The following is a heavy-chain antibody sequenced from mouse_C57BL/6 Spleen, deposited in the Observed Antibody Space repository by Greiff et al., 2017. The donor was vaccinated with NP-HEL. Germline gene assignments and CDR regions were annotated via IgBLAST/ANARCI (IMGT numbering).Heavy chain of an antibody. Sequence: QVQLQQSGAELARPGASVKLSCKASGYTFTSYGISWVKQRTGQGLEWIGEIYPRSGNTYYNEKFKGKATLTADKSSSTAYMELRSLTSEDSAVYFCAREGIYDGYSYYFDYWGQGTTRTVSS. D-gene: IGHD2-3*01. CDR3: AREGIYDGYSYYFDY. J-gene: IGHJ2*01. CDR1: GYTFTSYG. V-gene: IGHV1-81*01. CDR2: IYPRSGNT.